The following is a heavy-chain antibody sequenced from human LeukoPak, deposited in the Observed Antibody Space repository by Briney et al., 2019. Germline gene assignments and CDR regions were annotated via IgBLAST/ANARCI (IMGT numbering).Heavy chain of an antibody. J-gene: IGHJ4*02. CDR1: GFTFSSYA. D-gene: IGHD4-23*01. CDR3: ARTEVYGGTNFDY. V-gene: IGHV3-23*01. Sequence: PGGSLRLSCAASGFTFSSYAMSWVRQAPGKGLEWVSAISGSGGSTYYADSVKGRFTISRDNSKNTPYLQMNSLRAEDTAVYYCARTEVYGGTNFDYWGQGTLVTVSS. CDR2: ISGSGGST.